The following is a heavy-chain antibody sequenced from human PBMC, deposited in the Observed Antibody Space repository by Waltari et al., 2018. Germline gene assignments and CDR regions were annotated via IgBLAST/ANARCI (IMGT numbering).Heavy chain of an antibody. CDR2: IYTGGLT. CDR1: GFTISYTY. J-gene: IGHJ5*02. V-gene: IGHV3-53*01. Sequence: EVQVVESGGGLIQPGWSMRLSCAASGFTISYTYMTWVRQAPGKGLEWVSLIYTGGLTYSADSVKGRFTISRDSSRNTLYLQMNSLRGDDTAVYYCARGLPDIAEGGGWFDPWGLGTLVTVSS. CDR3: ARGLPDIAEGGGWFDP. D-gene: IGHD5-12*01.